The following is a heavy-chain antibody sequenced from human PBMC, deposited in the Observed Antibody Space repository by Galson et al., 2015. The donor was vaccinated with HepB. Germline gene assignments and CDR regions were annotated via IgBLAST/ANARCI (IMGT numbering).Heavy chain of an antibody. V-gene: IGHV5-10-1*01. J-gene: IGHJ4*02. Sequence: QSGAEVTKPGESLRISCKGSGYSFTSYWISWVRQMPGKGLEWMGRIDPSDSYTNYSPSFQGHVTISADKSISTAYLQWSSLKASDTAMYYCARSSRITMVRGVIITPYFDYWGQGTLVTVSS. CDR1: GYSFTSYW. CDR3: ARSSRITMVRGVIITPYFDY. CDR2: IDPSDSYT. D-gene: IGHD3-10*01.